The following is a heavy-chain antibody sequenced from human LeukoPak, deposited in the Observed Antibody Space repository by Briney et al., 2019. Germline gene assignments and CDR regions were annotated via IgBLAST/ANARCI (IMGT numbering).Heavy chain of an antibody. Sequence: ASVKVSCKASGYTFTGYYMHWVRQAPGQGLEWMGWINPNSGGTNYAQKFQDRVTMTRDTSISTAYMELSRLRSDDTAVYYCARDRAKDYDFWSGYYDYWGQGTLVTVSS. CDR3: ARDRAKDYDFWSGYYDY. J-gene: IGHJ4*02. CDR2: INPNSGGT. V-gene: IGHV1-2*02. D-gene: IGHD3-3*01. CDR1: GYTFTGYY.